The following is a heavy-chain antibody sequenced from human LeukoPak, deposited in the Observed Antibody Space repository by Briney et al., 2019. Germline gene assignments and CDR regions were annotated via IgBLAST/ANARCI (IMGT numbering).Heavy chain of an antibody. CDR3: ARGRYYDSSGYSGLNAFDI. V-gene: IGHV4-59*12. D-gene: IGHD3-22*01. CDR1: GGSISSYY. J-gene: IGHJ3*02. CDR2: IYYSGST. Sequence: SETLSLTCTVSGGSISSYYWSWIRQPPGKGLEWIGYIYYSGSTNYKPSLKSRATISVDTSKNQFSLKLSSVTAADTAVYYCARGRYYDSSGYSGLNAFDIWGQGTMVTVSS.